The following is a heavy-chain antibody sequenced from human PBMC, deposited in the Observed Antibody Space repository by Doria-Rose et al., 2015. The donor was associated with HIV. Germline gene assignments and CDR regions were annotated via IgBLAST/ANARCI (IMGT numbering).Heavy chain of an antibody. Sequence: QITLKESGPVLVKPTETLTLTCTVSGVSLSSPGMGVSWIRQPPGKALEWLANIVSDDERSYKTSLKIRLTISRASSKSQVVITMTDMVPVDTATYYCARIKSSRWYHKYYFDFWGQGTLVIVSA. CDR1: GVSLSSPGMG. CDR2: IVSDDER. CDR3: ARIKSSRWYHKYYFDF. D-gene: IGHD6-13*01. J-gene: IGHJ4*02. V-gene: IGHV2-26*01.